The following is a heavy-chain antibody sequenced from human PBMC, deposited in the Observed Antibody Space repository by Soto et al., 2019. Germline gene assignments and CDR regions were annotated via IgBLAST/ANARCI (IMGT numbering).Heavy chain of an antibody. CDR2: IYYSGST. V-gene: IGHV4-30-4*01. CDR1: GGSISSGDYY. J-gene: IGHJ5*02. Sequence: SETLSLTCTVSGGSISSGDYYWSWIRQPPGKGLEWIGYIYYSGSTYYNPSLKSRATISVDTSKNQFSLKLSSVTAADTAVYYCARERPDGSRLDPWGQGTLVT. CDR3: ARERPDGSRLDP. D-gene: IGHD6-13*01.